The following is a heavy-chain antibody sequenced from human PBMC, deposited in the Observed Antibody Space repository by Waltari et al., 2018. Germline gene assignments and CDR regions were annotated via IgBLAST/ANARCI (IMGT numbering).Heavy chain of an antibody. CDR1: GGTFSSYA. V-gene: IGHV1-69*12. D-gene: IGHD2-2*01. CDR3: ARGGGYCSSTSCPRGAFDI. CDR2: IIPIFGTA. J-gene: IGHJ3*02. Sequence: QVQLVQSGAEVKKPGSSVKVSCKASGGTFSSYAISWVRQAPGQGLEWMGGIIPIFGTANYAQKCQGRVTSTADESTSTAYMELSSLRSEDTAVYYCARGGGYCSSTSCPRGAFDIWGQGTMVTVSS.